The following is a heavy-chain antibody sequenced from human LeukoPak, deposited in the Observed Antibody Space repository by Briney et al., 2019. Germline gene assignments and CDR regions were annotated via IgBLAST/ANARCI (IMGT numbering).Heavy chain of an antibody. Sequence: PGGSLRFSCAASGFTFSDHYIDWVRQAPGKGLEWVGRARNRGNGYTTQYAASVKGRFTFSRDDSENTVYLQMNSLKTEDTAVYFCARIMRLDYGTCYFDYWGEGTLVTVSS. D-gene: IGHD4/OR15-4a*01. CDR3: ARIMRLDYGTCYFDY. CDR2: ARNRGNGYTT. V-gene: IGHV3-72*01. CDR1: GFTFSDHY. J-gene: IGHJ4*02.